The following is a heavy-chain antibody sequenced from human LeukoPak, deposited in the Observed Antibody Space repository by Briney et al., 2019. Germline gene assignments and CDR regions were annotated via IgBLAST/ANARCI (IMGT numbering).Heavy chain of an antibody. CDR3: ARGWSSGWYYPKAQRPIDY. CDR1: GYTFTSYD. CDR2: MNPNSGNT. V-gene: IGHV1-8*01. Sequence: ASVKVSCKASGYTFTSYDINWVRQATGQGLEWMGWMNPNSGNTGYAQKFQGRVTMTRNTSISTAYMELSSLRSEDTAVYYCARGWSSGWYYPKAQRPIDYWGQGTLDTVSS. J-gene: IGHJ4*02. D-gene: IGHD6-19*01.